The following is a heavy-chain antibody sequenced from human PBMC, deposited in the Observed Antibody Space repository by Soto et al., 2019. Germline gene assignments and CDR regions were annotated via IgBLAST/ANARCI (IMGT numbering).Heavy chain of an antibody. D-gene: IGHD2-8*01. V-gene: IGHV3-11*01. CDR1: GFTFSDYY. CDR2: ISNGGATV. J-gene: IGHJ3*02. CDR3: ESFFQGVGDAFEI. Sequence: VQLVAPGGSLVKPGGSLSLSCAASGFTFSDYYMVWVRQAPGKVLEWISYISNGGATVYYAEYVKGRDTISRGHGKNSMFLQMNILTAECTSVDSCESFFQGVGDAFEIRGRGTTVTGAS.